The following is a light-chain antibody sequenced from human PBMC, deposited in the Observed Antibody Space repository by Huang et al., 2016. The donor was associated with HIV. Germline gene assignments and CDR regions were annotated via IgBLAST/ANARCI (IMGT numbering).Light chain of an antibody. Sequence: EIVMTQSPATLSVSPGERAILLCRASQNIDTNVAWYQQKPGQAPRLLIFGASTRATCISARFTGGGSETEFPLTINSVQSEDVAMYYCHQYNDWPPWTFGQGTRVEI. V-gene: IGKV3-15*01. J-gene: IGKJ1*01. CDR3: HQYNDWPPWT. CDR2: GAS. CDR1: QNIDTN.